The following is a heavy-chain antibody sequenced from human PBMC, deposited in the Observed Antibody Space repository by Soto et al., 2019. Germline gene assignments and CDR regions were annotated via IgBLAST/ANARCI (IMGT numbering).Heavy chain of an antibody. CDR1: GFTFNNYA. J-gene: IGHJ4*02. CDR2: ISGSGGNT. CDR3: AKDRKGSLTATGRAFDS. Sequence: EVQLLESGGGLVQPGGSLRLSCAASGFTFNNYAMSWVRQAPGKGLEWVSGISGSGGNTYYADSVEGRFTISRDNSKNALYLQINGLRAEDTAVYYCAKDRKGSLTATGRAFDSWGQGTLVTVSS. D-gene: IGHD6-13*01. V-gene: IGHV3-23*01.